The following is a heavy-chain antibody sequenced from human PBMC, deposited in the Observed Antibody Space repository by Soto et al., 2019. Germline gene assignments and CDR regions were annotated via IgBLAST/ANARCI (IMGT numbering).Heavy chain of an antibody. CDR2: IIPIFGTA. V-gene: IGHV1-69*01. D-gene: IGHD3-10*01. CDR1: GGTFSSYA. Sequence: QVQLVQSGAEVKKPGSSVKVSCKASGGTFSSYAISWVRQAPGQGLEWMGGIIPIFGTANYAQKFQGRVTITADESTITAYMELSSLRSEDTAVYYCARALGGITMVRGVNNWFDPWGQGTLVTVSS. CDR3: ARALGGITMVRGVNNWFDP. J-gene: IGHJ5*02.